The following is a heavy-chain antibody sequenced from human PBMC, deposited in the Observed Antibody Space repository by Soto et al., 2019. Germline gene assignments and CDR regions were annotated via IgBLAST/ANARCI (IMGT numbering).Heavy chain of an antibody. V-gene: IGHV3-23*01. CDR2: ISGSGGST. D-gene: IGHD3-22*01. CDR1: GFTFSSYA. Sequence: EVQLLESGGGLVQPGGSLRLSCAASGFTFSSYAMSWVRQAPGKGLEWVSAISGSGGSTYYADYVKGRFTISRDNSQNTRYLQMNSLRAEDTAVYYCAKDPIVVVPPRRFDYWGQGTLVTVSS. CDR3: AKDPIVVVPPRRFDY. J-gene: IGHJ4*02.